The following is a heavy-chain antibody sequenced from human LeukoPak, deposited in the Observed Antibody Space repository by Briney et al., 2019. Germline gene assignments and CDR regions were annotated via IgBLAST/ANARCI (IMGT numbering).Heavy chain of an antibody. D-gene: IGHD3-22*01. Sequence: GGSLRLSCAASGFTFSSYWMHWVRQAPGKGLVWVSRINSDGSSTSYADSVKGRFTISRDNAKNTLYLQMNSRRAEATAVYYCARDGYYYDSSGYYYPYYWGQGTLVTVSS. V-gene: IGHV3-74*01. CDR1: GFTFSSYW. CDR3: ARDGYYYDSSGYYYPYY. CDR2: INSDGSST. J-gene: IGHJ4*02.